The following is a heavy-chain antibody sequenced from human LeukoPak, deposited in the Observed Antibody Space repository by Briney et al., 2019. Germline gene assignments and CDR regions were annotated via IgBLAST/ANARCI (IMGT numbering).Heavy chain of an antibody. CDR1: GGSISSYF. J-gene: IGHJ4*02. V-gene: IGHV4-4*07. D-gene: IGHD5-18*01. CDR3: ARDGADIYGRAFDY. Sequence: PSETLSLTCNVSGGSISSYFWTWIRQPAGKGLEWIGRIHASGTTNYNSSLRSRVSMSVDTSKNQFSLKLTSVTAADTAVYFCARDGADIYGRAFDYWGQGTLVSVSS. CDR2: IHASGTT.